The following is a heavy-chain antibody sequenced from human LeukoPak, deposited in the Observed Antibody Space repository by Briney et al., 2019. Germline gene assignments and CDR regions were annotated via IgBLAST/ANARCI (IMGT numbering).Heavy chain of an antibody. J-gene: IGHJ4*02. Sequence: SETLSVTCTVSGASISSYYWSWIRQPPGKGLEWIGYIYYSGSTNYNPSLKSRVTISVDTSKNQFSLKLSSVTAADTAVYYCARGQGILYYWGQGTLVTVSS. V-gene: IGHV4-59*12. CDR2: IYYSGST. D-gene: IGHD2-15*01. CDR3: ARGQGILYY. CDR1: GASISSYY.